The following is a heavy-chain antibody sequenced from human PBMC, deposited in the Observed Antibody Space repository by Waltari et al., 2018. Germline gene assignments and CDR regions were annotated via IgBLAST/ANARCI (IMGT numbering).Heavy chain of an antibody. CDR1: GYTFSDYY. CDR3: ATALGDSSSASRPFDF. D-gene: IGHD6-19*01. J-gene: IGHJ3*01. V-gene: IGHV1-69-2*01. CDR2: VDPEDGET. Sequence: EVQLLQSGAELKEPGTTVRISCKVSGYTFSDYYIHWVQQAPGKGLRWMGLVDPEDGETIYADNFQGRVTISADTSTDTACMELSSLRSEDTAVFYCATALGDSSSASRPFDFWGQGTMITVSS.